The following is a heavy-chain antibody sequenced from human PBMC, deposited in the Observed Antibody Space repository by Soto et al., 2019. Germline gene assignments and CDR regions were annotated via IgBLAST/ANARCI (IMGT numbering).Heavy chain of an antibody. CDR2: INHSGST. V-gene: IGHV4-34*01. J-gene: IGHJ4*02. D-gene: IGHD3-9*01. CDR1: GGSFSGYY. Sequence: SETLSLTCAVYGGSFSGYYWSWIRQPPGKGLEWIGEINHSGSTNYNPSLKSRVTISVDTSKNQFSLKLSSVTAADTAVYYCAARKRHRLRYFDWSLDYWGQGTLVTVSS. CDR3: AARKRHRLRYFDWSLDY.